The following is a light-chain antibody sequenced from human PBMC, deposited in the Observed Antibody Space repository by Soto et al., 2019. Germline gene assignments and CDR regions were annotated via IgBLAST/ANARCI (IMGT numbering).Light chain of an antibody. Sequence: DIQMTQSPSTLSASVGDRVTITCRASQNINRWLAWYQQRPGKAPNLLIHKASTLEVGVPSRFSGSASGTEFTLTISSLQPDDFAVYCCLQYKVYPLSFGGGTKVEIK. CDR3: LQYKVYPLS. J-gene: IGKJ4*01. CDR2: KAS. V-gene: IGKV1-5*03. CDR1: QNINRW.